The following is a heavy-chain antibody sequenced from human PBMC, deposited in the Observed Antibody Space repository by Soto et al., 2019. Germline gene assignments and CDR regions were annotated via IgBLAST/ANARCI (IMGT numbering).Heavy chain of an antibody. CDR3: ARFTTFKSSDFDY. CDR1: GGSISSYY. Sequence: SETLSLTCTVSGGSISSYYWSWIRQPPGKGLEWIGYLYYSGNTNYNPSLKSRVTISVDTSKNQFSLKLSSVTAADTAVYYCARFTTFKSSDFDYWGQGTLVTVSS. CDR2: LYYSGNT. D-gene: IGHD6-19*01. V-gene: IGHV4-59*01. J-gene: IGHJ4*02.